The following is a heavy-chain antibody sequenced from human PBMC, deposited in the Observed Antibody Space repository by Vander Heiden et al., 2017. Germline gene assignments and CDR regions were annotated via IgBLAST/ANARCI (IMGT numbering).Heavy chain of an antibody. CDR2: IWYDGINK. CDR1: GFGFSRHG. D-gene: IGHD1-26*01. Sequence: QVQLVESGGGVVQPGRSLRLSCAASGFGFSRHGMHWVRQAPGKGREWVAVIWYDGINKDYADSVKGRFTISRDNSKNMLYLQMNSLRAEDTAVYYCARVVGAPGYFDYWGQGTLVTVSS. J-gene: IGHJ4*02. V-gene: IGHV3-33*01. CDR3: ARVVGAPGYFDY.